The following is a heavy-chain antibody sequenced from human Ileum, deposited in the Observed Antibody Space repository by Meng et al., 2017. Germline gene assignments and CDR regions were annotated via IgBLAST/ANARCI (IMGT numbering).Heavy chain of an antibody. D-gene: IGHD1-26*01. CDR2: TYYRSKWYN. V-gene: IGHV6-1*01. CDR1: GDSVSSNSAA. CDR3: AKDVASGSYLGLYY. Sequence: HVQLQQSGPGLVKPSQTLSLTCAIPGDSVSSNSAAWNWIRQSPSRGLEWLGRTYYRSKWYNDYVVSVKSRIAINPDTSKNQFSLQLNSVTPEDTAVYYCAKDVASGSYLGLYYLGQGTLVTVSS. J-gene: IGHJ4*02.